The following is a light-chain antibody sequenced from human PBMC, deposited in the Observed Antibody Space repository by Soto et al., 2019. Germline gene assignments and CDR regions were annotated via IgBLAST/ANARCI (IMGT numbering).Light chain of an antibody. CDR1: QTVNRTF. V-gene: IGKV3-20*01. CDR3: QQYGTLPTT. J-gene: IGKJ3*01. Sequence: EIVLTQTPGTLSLSPGERATLSCRASQTVNRTFFVWYQQKLGQAPRLLIYGASNRATGIPDRFSGSGSGTEFTLTISRLEPEDFTVYYCQQYGTLPTTFGPGTKVEIK. CDR2: GAS.